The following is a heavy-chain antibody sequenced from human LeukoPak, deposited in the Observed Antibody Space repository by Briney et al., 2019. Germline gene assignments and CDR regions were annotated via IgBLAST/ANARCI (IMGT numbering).Heavy chain of an antibody. CDR1: GGSFSGYY. Sequence: PSETLSLTCAVHGGSFSGYYWSWIRQPPGKGLEWIGEINHSGSTNYIPSLKSRVTISVDTSKNQFSLKLSSVTAADTAVYYCARRLSYYYYYMDVWGKGTTVTVSS. V-gene: IGHV4-34*01. CDR3: ARRLSYYYYYMDV. J-gene: IGHJ6*03. D-gene: IGHD3-16*02. CDR2: INHSGST.